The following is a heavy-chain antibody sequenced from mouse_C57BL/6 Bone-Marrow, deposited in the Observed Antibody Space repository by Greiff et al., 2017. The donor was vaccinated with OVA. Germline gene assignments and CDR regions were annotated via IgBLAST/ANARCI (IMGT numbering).Heavy chain of an antibody. V-gene: IGHV5-9-1*02. D-gene: IGHD2-1*01. CDR1: GFTFSSYA. J-gene: IGHJ4*01. Sequence: EVQRVESGEGLVKPGGARKLDCAASGFTFSSYAMSWVRQTPEKRLEWVAYISSGGDYIYYADTVKGRFSISRDNARNTLYLQMSSLKSEDTAMYYCTTYGNSLYAMDYWGQGTSVTVSS. CDR2: ISSGGDYI. CDR3: TTYGNSLYAMDY.